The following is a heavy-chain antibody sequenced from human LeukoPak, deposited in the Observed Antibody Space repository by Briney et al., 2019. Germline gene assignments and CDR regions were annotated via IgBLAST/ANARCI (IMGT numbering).Heavy chain of an antibody. Sequence: GGSLRLSCAASGFTFSSYAMSWVRQAPGKGLEWVSAISGSGGSTYYADSVKGRFTISRDNSKNTLYLQMNSLRAEDTAVYYCAKDRESYYDFWSGYLDSMDVWGQGATGTVSS. J-gene: IGHJ6*02. CDR2: ISGSGGST. D-gene: IGHD3-3*01. CDR3: AKDRESYYDFWSGYLDSMDV. CDR1: GFTFSSYA. V-gene: IGHV3-23*01.